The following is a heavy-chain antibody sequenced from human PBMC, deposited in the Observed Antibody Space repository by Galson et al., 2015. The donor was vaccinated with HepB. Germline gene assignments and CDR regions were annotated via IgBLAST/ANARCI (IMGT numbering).Heavy chain of an antibody. J-gene: IGHJ4*02. Sequence: SLRLSCAASGFTFSSYWMSWVRQAPGKGLEWVSAISGSGGSTYYADSVEGRFTISRDNSKNTLYLQMNSLRVEDTAVYYCAKLVGATTDYWGQGTLVTVSP. CDR2: ISGSGGST. D-gene: IGHD1-26*01. CDR1: GFTFSSYW. CDR3: AKLVGATTDY. V-gene: IGHV3-23*01.